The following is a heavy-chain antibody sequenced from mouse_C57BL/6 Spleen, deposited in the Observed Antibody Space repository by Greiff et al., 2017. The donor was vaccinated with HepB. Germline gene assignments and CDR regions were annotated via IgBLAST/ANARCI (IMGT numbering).Heavy chain of an antibody. V-gene: IGHV10-1*01. D-gene: IGHD2-4*01. J-gene: IGHJ4*01. CDR2: IRSKSNNYAT. CDR3: VRHEAYDYDVGYAMDY. CDR1: GFSFNTYA. Sequence: EVHLVESGGGLVQPKGSLKLSCAASGFSFNTYAMNWVRQAPGKGLEWVARIRSKSNNYATYYADSVKDRFTISRDDSESMLYLQMNNLKTEDTAMYYCVRHEAYDYDVGYAMDYWGQGTSVTVSS.